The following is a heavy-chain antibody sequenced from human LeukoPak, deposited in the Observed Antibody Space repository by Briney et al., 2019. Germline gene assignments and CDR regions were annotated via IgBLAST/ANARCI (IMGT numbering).Heavy chain of an antibody. Sequence: SVKVSCKASGYTFTSYAISWVRQAPGQGLEWMGGIIPIFGTANYAQKFQGRVTITADESTSTAYMELSSLRSEDTAVYYCASRASGSYYSGYFQHWGQGTLVTVSS. CDR3: ASRASGSYYSGYFQH. CDR1: GYTFTSYA. V-gene: IGHV1-69*13. CDR2: IIPIFGTA. J-gene: IGHJ1*01. D-gene: IGHD1-26*01.